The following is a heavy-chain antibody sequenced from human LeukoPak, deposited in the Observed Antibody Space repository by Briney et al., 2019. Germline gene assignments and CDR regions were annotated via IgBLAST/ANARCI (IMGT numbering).Heavy chain of an antibody. D-gene: IGHD2-21*02. Sequence: GASVKVSCKASEGTFSSYAISWVRQAPGQGLEWMGRIIPILGTANYAQKFQGRVTITTDESTSTAYMELSSLRSEDTAVYYCARAVTSYYYYMDVWGKGTTVTVSS. V-gene: IGHV1-69*11. CDR1: EGTFSSYA. J-gene: IGHJ6*03. CDR2: IIPILGTA. CDR3: ARAVTSYYYYMDV.